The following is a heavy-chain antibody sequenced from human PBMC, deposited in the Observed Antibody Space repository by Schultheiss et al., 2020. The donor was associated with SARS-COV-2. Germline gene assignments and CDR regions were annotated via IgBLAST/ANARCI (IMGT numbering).Heavy chain of an antibody. V-gene: IGHV3-23*01. CDR1: GFTFSSYS. Sequence: GGSLRLSCAASGFTFSSYSMNWVRQAPGKGLEWVSGISVSGGSTYYADSVKGRFTISRDNSKNTLYLQMNSLRAEDTAVYYCAKDLAAVADPVYYYYYGMDVWGQGTTVTVSS. D-gene: IGHD6-19*01. CDR2: ISVSGGST. J-gene: IGHJ6*02. CDR3: AKDLAAVADPVYYYYYGMDV.